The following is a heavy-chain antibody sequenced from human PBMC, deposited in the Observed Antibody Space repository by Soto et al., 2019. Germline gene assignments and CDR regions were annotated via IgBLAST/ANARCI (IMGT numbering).Heavy chain of an antibody. D-gene: IGHD3-16*01. V-gene: IGHV4-30-4*01. CDR3: AREGGESSDGLYYFDS. Sequence: SETLSLTCTVSGGSTSSDNYWSWIRQPPGKGLEWIGHIYYSGNTDYNPSLKSRLAISIDTSKNQFSLKLSSETAADTAVYFCAREGGESSDGLYYFDSWGQGSLVTVSS. J-gene: IGHJ4*02. CDR2: IYYSGNT. CDR1: GGSTSSDNY.